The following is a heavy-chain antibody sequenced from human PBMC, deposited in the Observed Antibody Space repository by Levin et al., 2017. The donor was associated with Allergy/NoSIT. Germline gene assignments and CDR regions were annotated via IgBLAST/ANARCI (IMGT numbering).Heavy chain of an antibody. D-gene: IGHD3-10*01. CDR3: AKDSGTGYFDY. CDR1: GFTLSSSG. V-gene: IGHV3-30*18. Sequence: PGGSLRLSCAASGFTLSSSGMNWVRQAPGKGLEWVAVMSYDGSTKHYADSVKGRFTISRDNSKNTLYLQMNSLRAEDTAVYYCAKDSGTGYFDYWGQGTLVTVSP. J-gene: IGHJ4*02. CDR2: MSYDGSTK.